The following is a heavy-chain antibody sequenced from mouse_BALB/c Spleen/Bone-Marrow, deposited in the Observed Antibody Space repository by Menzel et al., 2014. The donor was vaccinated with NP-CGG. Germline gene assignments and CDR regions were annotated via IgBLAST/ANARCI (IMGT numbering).Heavy chain of an antibody. D-gene: IGHD2-10*02. Sequence: LVESGAELVRPGSSVKLSCTASGFAFSSYWMTWVRPMPGQGLEWLAPIYPGDGDTNYNGKFKGKSTLTADKSTSTAYMQLSSLTSEDSAVYFCARQYGNYFDYWGQGTTLTVSS. J-gene: IGHJ2*01. CDR2: IYPGDGDT. CDR1: GFAFSSYW. CDR3: ARQYGNYFDY. V-gene: IGHV1-80*01.